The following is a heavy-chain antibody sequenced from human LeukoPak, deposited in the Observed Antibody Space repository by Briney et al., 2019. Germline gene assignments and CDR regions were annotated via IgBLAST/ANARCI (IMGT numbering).Heavy chain of an antibody. V-gene: IGHV1-69*06. D-gene: IGHD2-2*01. J-gene: IGHJ6*04. Sequence: SVKVSCKASGGTFSSYAISWVRQAPGQGLEWMGGIIPIFGTANYAQKFQGRVTITADKSTSTAYMELSSLRSEDTAVYYCARDGDIVVAPAAPGDYYYYGMDVWGKGTTVTVSS. CDR2: IIPIFGTA. CDR3: ARDGDIVVAPAAPGDYYYYGMDV. CDR1: GGTFSSYA.